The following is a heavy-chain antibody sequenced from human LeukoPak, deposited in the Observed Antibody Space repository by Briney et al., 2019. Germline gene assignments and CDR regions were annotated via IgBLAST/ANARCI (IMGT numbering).Heavy chain of an antibody. CDR2: IYHSGST. CDR1: GGSISSYY. J-gene: IGHJ5*02. V-gene: IGHV4-59*12. Sequence: PSETLSLTCTVSGGSISSYYWSWIRQPPGKGLEWIGSIYHSGSTYYNPSLKSRVTISVDTSKNQFSLKLSSVTAADTAVYYCARIQGWFDPWGQGTLVTVSS. CDR3: ARIQGWFDP.